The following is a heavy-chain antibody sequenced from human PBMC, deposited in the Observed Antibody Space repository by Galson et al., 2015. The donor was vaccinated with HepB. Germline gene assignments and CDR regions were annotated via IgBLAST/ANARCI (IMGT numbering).Heavy chain of an antibody. V-gene: IGHV3-64D*09. J-gene: IGHJ4*02. Sequence: LRLSCAASGFTFNTYAMHWVRQAPGKGLECVSAISSDGSATYYTDSVKDRFTISRDDSKNTLSLQMSSLRVEDTAVYYCVKTTSDYYYMHWGQGTLVTVSS. CDR2: ISSDGSAT. D-gene: IGHD3-22*01. CDR1: GFTFNTYA. CDR3: VKTTSDYYYMH.